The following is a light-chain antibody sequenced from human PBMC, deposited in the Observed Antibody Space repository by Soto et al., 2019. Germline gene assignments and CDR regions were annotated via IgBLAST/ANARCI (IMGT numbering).Light chain of an antibody. Sequence: DIQLTQSPSFLSASLGDRVTITCRASQGISSYLAWYQQKPGNVTKLLIYAASTLHSGVPSRFSGSGFGTQFTLTISSLQPEDFATYYCQQFNSYPITFGQGTRLEI. CDR1: QGISSY. CDR2: AAS. V-gene: IGKV1-9*01. CDR3: QQFNSYPIT. J-gene: IGKJ5*01.